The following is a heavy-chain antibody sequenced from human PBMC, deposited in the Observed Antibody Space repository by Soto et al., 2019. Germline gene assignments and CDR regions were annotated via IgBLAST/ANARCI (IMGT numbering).Heavy chain of an antibody. CDR2: IHYTGST. Sequence: SETLSLTCTVSGGSIRNGGYYWSWIRQHPGKGLEWIGYIHYTGSTYYNPSLRSRVYISIDTSKSQFSLKLSSVTAADTAVYYCASTVSTNEVDYWGQGTLVTVSS. J-gene: IGHJ4*02. CDR1: GGSIRNGGYY. CDR3: ASTVSTNEVDY. D-gene: IGHD4-17*01. V-gene: IGHV4-31*03.